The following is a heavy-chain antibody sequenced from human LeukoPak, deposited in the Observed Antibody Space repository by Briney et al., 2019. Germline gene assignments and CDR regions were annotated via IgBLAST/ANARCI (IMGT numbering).Heavy chain of an antibody. J-gene: IGHJ4*02. CDR2: ISSSSSYI. CDR1: GFTFSSYS. V-gene: IGHV3-21*04. CDR3: ASGYYGSGSYQSINDY. Sequence: GGSLRLSCAASGFTFSSYSMNWVRQAPGKGLEWVSSISSSSSYIYYADSVKGRFTISRDNAKNSLYLQMNSLRAEDTALYYCASGYYGSGSYQSINDYWGQGTLVTVSS. D-gene: IGHD3-10*01.